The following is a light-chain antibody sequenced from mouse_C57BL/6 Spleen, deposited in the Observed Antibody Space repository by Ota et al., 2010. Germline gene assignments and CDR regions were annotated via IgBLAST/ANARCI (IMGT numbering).Light chain of an antibody. CDR2: WAS. V-gene: IGKV6-23*01. CDR3: QQYSRYPFT. CDR1: QGVRTA. Sequence: DIVMTQSHKFMSTSVGDRVSITCTASQGVRTAIAWFQQKPGQSPKLLIYWASTRHTGVPDRFTGSGSGTDFTLTISNVQSEDLADYFCQQYSRYPFTFGSGTKLEIK. J-gene: IGKJ4*01.